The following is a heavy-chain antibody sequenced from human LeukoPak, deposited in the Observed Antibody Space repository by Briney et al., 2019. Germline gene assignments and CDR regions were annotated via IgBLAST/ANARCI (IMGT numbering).Heavy chain of an antibody. Sequence: PGGSLRLSCAASGFTFDDYAMHWVRQAPGKGLEWVANIKQDGSEKYYVDSVKGRFTISRDNAKNSLYLQMNSLRAEDTAVYYCARLFDASGMDYWGQGTLVTVSS. CDR1: GFTFDDYA. CDR2: IKQDGSEK. J-gene: IGHJ4*02. CDR3: ARLFDASGMDY. D-gene: IGHD6-13*01. V-gene: IGHV3-7*01.